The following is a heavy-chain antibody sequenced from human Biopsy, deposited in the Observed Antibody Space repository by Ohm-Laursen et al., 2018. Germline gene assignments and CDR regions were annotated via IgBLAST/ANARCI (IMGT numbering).Heavy chain of an antibody. CDR1: GYAVNDYF. J-gene: IGHJ5*02. CDR3: ARGGYYYDSLAYYYWFDP. D-gene: IGHD3-22*01. Sequence: ASVKVSCKGSGYAVNDYFLHWLRQAPGQGPGWMGWISPNSGGTNYAQKFQGRVTMTTDTSTSTVYLELRRLISDDTAVYYCARGGYYYDSLAYYYWFDPWGQGTLVTVSS. V-gene: IGHV1-2*02. CDR2: ISPNSGGT.